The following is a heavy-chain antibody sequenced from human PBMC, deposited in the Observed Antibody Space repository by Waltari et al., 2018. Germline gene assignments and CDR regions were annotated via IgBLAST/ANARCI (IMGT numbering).Heavy chain of an antibody. CDR2: IYPGDSDT. CDR1: GYTSSDYW. CDR3: ARRRGDYSDFNY. Sequence: EVRLVQSGAEVKKPGESLKISCQASGYTSSDYWIGWVRQMPGKGLEWMGVIYPGDSDTKYSPTFQGQVTISGDKSIGTAYLHWSSLKASDTAVYYCARRRGDYSDFNYWGQGTLVTVSS. V-gene: IGHV5-51*01. J-gene: IGHJ4*02. D-gene: IGHD4-4*01.